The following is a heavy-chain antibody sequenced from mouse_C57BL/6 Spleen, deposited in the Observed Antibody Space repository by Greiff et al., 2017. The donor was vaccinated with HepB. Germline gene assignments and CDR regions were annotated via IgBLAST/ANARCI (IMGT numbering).Heavy chain of an antibody. D-gene: IGHD2-4*01. CDR3: ARDRDDYDGGGLFDY. Sequence: EVKLMESEGGLVQPGSSMKLSCTASGFTFSDYYMAWVRQVPEKGLEWVANINYDGSSTYYLDSLKSRFIISRDNAKNILYLQMSSLKSEDTATYYCARDRDDYDGGGLFDYWGQGTTLTVSS. J-gene: IGHJ2*01. CDR2: INYDGSST. CDR1: GFTFSDYY. V-gene: IGHV5-16*01.